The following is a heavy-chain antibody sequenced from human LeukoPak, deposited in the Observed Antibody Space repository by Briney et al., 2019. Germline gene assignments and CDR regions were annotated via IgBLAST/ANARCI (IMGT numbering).Heavy chain of an antibody. CDR2: IRAYNGKT. J-gene: IGHJ4*02. CDR3: ARDWGIAVAGKVLGY. CDR1: GYTFTSYG. D-gene: IGHD6-19*01. V-gene: IGHV1-18*01. Sequence: GASVKVSCKASGYTFTSYGINWVRQAPGQGLEWMGWIRAYNGKTNYAQKLQGRVTMTTDTSTSTAYMELSRLRSDDTAVYYCARDWGIAVAGKVLGYWGQGTLVTVSS.